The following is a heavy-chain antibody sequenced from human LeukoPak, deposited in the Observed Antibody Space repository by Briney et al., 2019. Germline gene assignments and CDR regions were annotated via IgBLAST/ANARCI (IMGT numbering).Heavy chain of an antibody. J-gene: IGHJ4*02. Sequence: SETLSLTCTVSGYSISSGYYWGWIRQPPGKGLEWIGSIYHSGSTYYNPSLKSRVTISVDTSKNQFSLKLSSVTAADTAVYYCARGRGSYFGIIDYWGQGTLVTVSS. V-gene: IGHV4-38-2*02. CDR3: ARGRGSYFGIIDY. CDR2: IYHSGST. D-gene: IGHD1-26*01. CDR1: GYSISSGYY.